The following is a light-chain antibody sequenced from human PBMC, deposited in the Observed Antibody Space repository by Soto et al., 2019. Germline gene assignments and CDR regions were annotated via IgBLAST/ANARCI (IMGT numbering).Light chain of an antibody. CDR3: AAWDDSLSGWV. Sequence: QSVLTQPPSASGTPGQRVTISCSGSSSNIGSNTVNWYQQLPGTAPKLLIYTNDRRPSGVPGRFSGSKSGTSASLAISGLQSEDEADYYCAAWDDSLSGWVFGGGTKLTVL. J-gene: IGLJ3*02. V-gene: IGLV1-44*01. CDR2: TND. CDR1: SSNIGSNT.